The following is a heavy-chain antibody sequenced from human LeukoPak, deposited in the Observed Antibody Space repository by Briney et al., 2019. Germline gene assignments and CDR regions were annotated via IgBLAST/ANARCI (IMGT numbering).Heavy chain of an antibody. CDR3: ARGSIVERGYFDY. J-gene: IGHJ4*02. D-gene: IGHD6-6*01. Sequence: PSETLSLTCTVSGGSISSYYWSWIRQPPGKGLEWIGYIYYSGSTNYNPSLKSRVTISVDTSKNQFSLKLSSVTAADTAVYYCARGSIVERGYFDYWGQGTLVTVSS. V-gene: IGHV4-59*08. CDR2: IYYSGST. CDR1: GGSISSYY.